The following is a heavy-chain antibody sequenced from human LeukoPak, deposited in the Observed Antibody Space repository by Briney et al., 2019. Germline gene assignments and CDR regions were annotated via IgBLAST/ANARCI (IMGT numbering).Heavy chain of an antibody. V-gene: IGHV3-23*01. D-gene: IGHD1-26*01. Sequence: GGSLRLSCAASGFTFTSYAMSWVRQAPGKGLEWVSAISGSGGSTYYAGSVKGRFTISRDNSKNTLYLQMNSLRAEDTAVYYCAEGNIVGAAGGAFDIWGQGTMVTVSS. CDR1: GFTFTSYA. CDR3: AEGNIVGAAGGAFDI. CDR2: ISGSGGST. J-gene: IGHJ3*02.